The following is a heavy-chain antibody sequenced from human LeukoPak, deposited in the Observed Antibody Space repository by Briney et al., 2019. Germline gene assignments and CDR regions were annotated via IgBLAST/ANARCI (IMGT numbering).Heavy chain of an antibody. Sequence: GGSLRLSCAASGFTFSSYSMNWVRQAPGKGLEWVSSISSSSSYIYYADSVKGRFTISRDNSKNTPYLQMNSLRAEDTAVYYCARTRDYYGSGSYYGMDVWGQGTTVTVSS. CDR1: GFTFSSYS. V-gene: IGHV3-21*01. J-gene: IGHJ6*02. CDR2: ISSSSSYI. CDR3: ARTRDYYGSGSYYGMDV. D-gene: IGHD3-10*01.